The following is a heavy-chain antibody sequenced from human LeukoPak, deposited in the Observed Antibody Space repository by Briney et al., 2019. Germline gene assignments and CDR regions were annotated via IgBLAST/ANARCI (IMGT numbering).Heavy chain of an antibody. CDR2: ISSSSAYI. Sequence: GGSLRLSCAASGFTFSAYSMNWVRQPPGKGLEWVSSISSSSAYIHYADSVKGRFTISRDNAKNSLYLQVNSLRAEDTAVYYCPGAFDIWGQGTLVTVSS. CDR1: GFTFSAYS. J-gene: IGHJ3*02. V-gene: IGHV3-21*01. CDR3: PGAFDI.